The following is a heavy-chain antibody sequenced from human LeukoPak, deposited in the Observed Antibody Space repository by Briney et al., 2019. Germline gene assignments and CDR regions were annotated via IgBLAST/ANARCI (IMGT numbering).Heavy chain of an antibody. Sequence: PSETLSLTCTVSGGSISSYYWSWIRQPPGKGLEWIGYIYYSGSSNYNPSLKSRVTMSVDKSKNQFSLKLTSVTAADTAVCYCARDVGARLPGYWGQGTLVTVSS. V-gene: IGHV4-59*12. J-gene: IGHJ4*02. CDR2: IYYSGSS. D-gene: IGHD6-6*01. CDR3: ARDVGARLPGY. CDR1: GGSISSYY.